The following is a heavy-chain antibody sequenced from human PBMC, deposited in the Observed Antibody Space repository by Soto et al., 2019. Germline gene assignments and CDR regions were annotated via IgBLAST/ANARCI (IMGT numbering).Heavy chain of an antibody. CDR2: IYWDDDK. Sequence: QITLKESGPTLVKPTQTLTLTCTFSGFSLSTSGVGVGWIRQPPGKALEWLALIYWDDDKRYSPSLKSRLTLTTDTSKNQVVLTMTNMDPVDPATYYSALAVTTSAVDIWGQGTMVTVSS. J-gene: IGHJ3*02. CDR1: GFSLSTSGVG. V-gene: IGHV2-5*02. CDR3: ALAVTTSAVDI. D-gene: IGHD4-17*01.